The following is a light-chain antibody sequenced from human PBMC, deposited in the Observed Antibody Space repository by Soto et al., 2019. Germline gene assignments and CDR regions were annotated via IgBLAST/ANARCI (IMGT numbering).Light chain of an antibody. J-gene: IGKJ1*01. CDR2: GAS. Sequence: EIVMTQSPATLAVSPVERATLSCRASQSVSSNVAWYQVKPDQAPRLLXYGASARATGIPDRFSGSGSGTDFTLTISSLQPEDFATYYCQQSYSTPRTFGQGTKV. CDR1: QSVSSN. CDR3: QQSYSTPRT. V-gene: IGKV3D-15*01.